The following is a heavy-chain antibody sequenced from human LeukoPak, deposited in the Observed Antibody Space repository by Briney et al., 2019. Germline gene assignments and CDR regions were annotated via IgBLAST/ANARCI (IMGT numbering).Heavy chain of an antibody. Sequence: SESLSLTCAVYGGSFSGYYWSWIRQPPGKGLEWIGEINHSGSTNYNPSLKSRVTISVDTSKNQFSLKLSSVTAADTAVYYCARGRAVAANSPFDYWGQATVVTDSS. CDR3: ARGRAVAANSPFDY. D-gene: IGHD6-19*01. V-gene: IGHV4-34*01. CDR2: INHSGST. CDR1: GGSFSGYY. J-gene: IGHJ4*02.